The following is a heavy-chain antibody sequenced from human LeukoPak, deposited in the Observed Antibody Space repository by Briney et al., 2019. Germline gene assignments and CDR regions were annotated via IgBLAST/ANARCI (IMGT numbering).Heavy chain of an antibody. Sequence: PSETLSLTCTVSGGSINSSSYYWGWIRQPPGKGLEWIGTIYYSGSTYYNPSLKSRVTISVDTSKNQFSLKPSSVTAADTAVYYCARDRGYYDSSGPLYYFDYWGQGTLVTVSS. CDR2: IYYSGST. V-gene: IGHV4-39*02. J-gene: IGHJ4*02. D-gene: IGHD3-22*01. CDR3: ARDRGYYDSSGPLYYFDY. CDR1: GGSINSSSYY.